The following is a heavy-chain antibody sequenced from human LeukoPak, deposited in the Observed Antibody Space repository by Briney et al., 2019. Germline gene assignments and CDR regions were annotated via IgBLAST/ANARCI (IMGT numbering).Heavy chain of an antibody. D-gene: IGHD6-19*01. Sequence: ASVKVSCKASGYTFTGYHMHWVRQAPGQGLEWMGWINPNSGGTNYAQKFQGWVTMTRDTSISTAYMELSRLRSDDTAVYYCARPTARGGGSGWFPFDYWGQGTLVTVSS. CDR3: ARPTARGGGSGWFPFDY. CDR1: GYTFTGYH. J-gene: IGHJ4*02. CDR2: INPNSGGT. V-gene: IGHV1-2*04.